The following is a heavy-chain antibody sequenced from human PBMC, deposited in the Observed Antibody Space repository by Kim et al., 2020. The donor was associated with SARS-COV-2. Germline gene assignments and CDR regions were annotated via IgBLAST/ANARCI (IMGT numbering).Heavy chain of an antibody. V-gene: IGHV4-4*02. CDR2: IYHSGST. Sequence: SETLSLTCAVSGGSISSSNWWSWVRQPPGKGLEWIGEIYHSGSTNYNPSLKSRVTISVDKSKNQFSLKLSSVTAADTAVYYCARGEPDGYNRYGMDVWGQGTTVTVSS. CDR3: ARGEPDGYNRYGMDV. J-gene: IGHJ6*02. CDR1: GGSISSSNW. D-gene: IGHD5-12*01.